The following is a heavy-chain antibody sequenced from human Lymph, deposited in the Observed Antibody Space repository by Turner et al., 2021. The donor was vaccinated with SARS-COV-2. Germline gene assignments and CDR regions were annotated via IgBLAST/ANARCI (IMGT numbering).Heavy chain of an antibody. CDR1: GYTFSSYD. D-gene: IGHD2-2*02. J-gene: IGHJ6*02. CDR3: AREGYCSSTSCYRGQYYYYGMDV. Sequence: QVQLVQSGAEVKKSGASVTVSCRASGYTFSSYDISWVRQAPGQGLELMGWISVYNGYTNYAQKLQGRVTMTTDTSTSTAYMELRSMRSDDTAVYYCAREGYCSSTSCYRGQYYYYGMDVWGQGTTVTVSS. CDR2: ISVYNGYT. V-gene: IGHV1-18*04.